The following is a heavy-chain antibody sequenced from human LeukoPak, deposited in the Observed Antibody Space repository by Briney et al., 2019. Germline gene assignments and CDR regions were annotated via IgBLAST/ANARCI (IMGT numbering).Heavy chain of an antibody. CDR3: AKEPRPYSSGWYYFDY. CDR2: FSGSGGST. D-gene: IGHD6-19*01. J-gene: IGHJ4*02. CDR1: GFTFSSYA. V-gene: IGHV3-23*01. Sequence: SGGSLRLSCAASGFTFSSYAMSWVRQAPSNGREWVSAFSGSGGSTYYADSVKGRFTISRDNSKNTLYLQMNSLRAEDTAVYYCAKEPRPYSSGWYYFDYWGQGTLVTVSS.